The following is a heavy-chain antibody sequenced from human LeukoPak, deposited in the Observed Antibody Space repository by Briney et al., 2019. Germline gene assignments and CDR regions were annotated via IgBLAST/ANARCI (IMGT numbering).Heavy chain of an antibody. CDR1: GGSISSYY. Sequence: QVQLQESGPGLVKPSETLSLTCTVSGGSISSYYWSWIRQPPGKGLEWIGDIYSSGSSTYNPSLKGRITLSKDTSRNQFSLMLSSVTAADTAVYWCARQFSSASATRYYFDNWGQGTLVSVSS. J-gene: IGHJ4*02. D-gene: IGHD2-2*01. CDR3: ARQFSSASATRYYFDN. CDR2: IYSSGSS. V-gene: IGHV4-59*08.